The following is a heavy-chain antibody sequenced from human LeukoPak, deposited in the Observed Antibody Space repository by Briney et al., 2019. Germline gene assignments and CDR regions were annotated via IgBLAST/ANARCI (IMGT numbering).Heavy chain of an antibody. D-gene: IGHD2-2*01. Sequence: SETLSLTRTVSGGSISSSSYYWGWIRQPPGKGLEWIGSIYYSGSTYYNPSLKSRVTISVDTSKNQFSLKLSSVTAADTAVYDCARLSAAIALISGFDPWGQGTLVTVSS. CDR3: ARLSAAIALISGFDP. V-gene: IGHV4-39*01. J-gene: IGHJ5*02. CDR2: IYYSGST. CDR1: GGSISSSSYY.